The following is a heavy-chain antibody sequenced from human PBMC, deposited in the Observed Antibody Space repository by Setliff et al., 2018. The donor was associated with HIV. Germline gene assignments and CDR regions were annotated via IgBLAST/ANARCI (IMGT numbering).Heavy chain of an antibody. J-gene: IGHJ3*02. D-gene: IGHD3-16*02. Sequence: GASVKVSCKASGYTFTSYDINWVRQATGQGLEWMGWMNPNSGITGYAQKFQGRVTMTRNTSISTAYMELSSLRSDDTAVYYCARDMGNDYVWGSYRYSTFDIWGQGTMVTVSS. V-gene: IGHV1-8*01. CDR2: MNPNSGIT. CDR3: ARDMGNDYVWGSYRYSTFDI. CDR1: GYTFTSYD.